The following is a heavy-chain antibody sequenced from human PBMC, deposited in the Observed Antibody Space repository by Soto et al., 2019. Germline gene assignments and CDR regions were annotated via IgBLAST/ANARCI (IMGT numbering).Heavy chain of an antibody. Sequence: SVKVSCKASEGTFKNYAISWIRQAPGHGLEWMGGIIPIFGTPNYAQKFQGRVTISADKTTTTAYMDLTSLISDDTAVYYCARVLEGSSWNAIDFWGPGTPVTVSS. CDR3: ARVLEGSSWNAIDF. CDR2: IIPIFGTP. CDR1: EGTFKNYA. D-gene: IGHD6-13*01. J-gene: IGHJ4*02. V-gene: IGHV1-69*06.